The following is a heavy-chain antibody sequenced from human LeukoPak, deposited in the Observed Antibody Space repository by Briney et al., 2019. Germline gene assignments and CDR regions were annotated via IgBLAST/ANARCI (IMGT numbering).Heavy chain of an antibody. CDR2: IWDDGSNT. V-gene: IGHV3-33*01. J-gene: IGHJ3*02. CDR1: GFTFSSYG. D-gene: IGHD3-9*01. CDR3: ARDPQEYDILTCYYPQNAFDI. Sequence: GGSLRLSCAASGFTFSSYGMHWVRQAPGKGLEWVAVIWDDGSNTYYADSVKGRFTISTDKSTNTLYLQMSSLRAEDTAVYYCARDPQEYDILTCYYPQNAFDIWGEGTMLTVPS.